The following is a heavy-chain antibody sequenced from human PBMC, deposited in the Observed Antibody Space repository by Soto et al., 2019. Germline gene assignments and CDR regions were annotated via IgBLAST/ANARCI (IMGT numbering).Heavy chain of an antibody. CDR3: ASDEGRGLKY. J-gene: IGHJ4*02. CDR2: INNVASII. Sequence: EVQLVESGGGVIQPGGSLSLSCAVSGINFNNDWMHWIRQTPGKGLVWVSYINNVASIINYADSVRGRFTISRDNAGNTLYLQMNSLGVEDTATYYCASDEGRGLKYWGQGTSVTVYS. V-gene: IGHV3-74*01. CDR1: GINFNNDW.